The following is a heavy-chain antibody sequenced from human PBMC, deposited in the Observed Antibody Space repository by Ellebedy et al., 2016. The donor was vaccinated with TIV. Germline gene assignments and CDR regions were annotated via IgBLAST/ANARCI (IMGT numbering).Heavy chain of an antibody. CDR2: INAGNGNT. Sequence: AASVKVSCKASGYTFTSYAMHWVRQAPGQRLEWMGWINAGNGNTKYSQKFQGRVTITRDTSASTAYMELSSLRSEDTAVYYCARVKWKLPFDYWGQGTLVTVSS. D-gene: IGHD1-26*01. CDR1: GYTFTSYA. CDR3: ARVKWKLPFDY. V-gene: IGHV1-3*01. J-gene: IGHJ4*02.